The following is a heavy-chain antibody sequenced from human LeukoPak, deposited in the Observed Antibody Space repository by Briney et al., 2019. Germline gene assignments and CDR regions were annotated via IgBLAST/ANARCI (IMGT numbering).Heavy chain of an antibody. D-gene: IGHD3-10*01. Sequence: ASVKVSCKASGYTFTSYDINWVRQATGQGLEWLGWMNPNSGNTGYAQKFQGRVTMTRNTSISTAYMELSSLRSEDTAVYYCARVDVLLWFGELLSPKRRTYNWFDPWGQGTLVTVSS. V-gene: IGHV1-8*01. CDR1: GYTFTSYD. CDR2: MNPNSGNT. J-gene: IGHJ5*02. CDR3: ARVDVLLWFGELLSPKRRTYNWFDP.